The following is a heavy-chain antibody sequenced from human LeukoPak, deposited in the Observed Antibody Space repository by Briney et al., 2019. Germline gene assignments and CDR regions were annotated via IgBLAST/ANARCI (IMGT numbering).Heavy chain of an antibody. V-gene: IGHV3-23*01. CDR2: ISGSGGST. J-gene: IGHJ4*02. CDR3: ARIGVLRYFDWSILGPYYFDY. Sequence: QPGGSLRLSCAASGFTFSSYGMSWVRQAPGKGLEWVSAISGSGGSTYYADSVKGRFTISRDNSKNTLYLQMNSLRAEDTAVYYCARIGVLRYFDWSILGPYYFDYWGQGTLVTVSS. CDR1: GFTFSSYG. D-gene: IGHD3-9*01.